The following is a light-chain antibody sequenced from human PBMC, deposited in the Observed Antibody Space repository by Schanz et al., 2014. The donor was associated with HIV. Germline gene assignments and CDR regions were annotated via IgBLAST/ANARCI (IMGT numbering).Light chain of an antibody. CDR3: SSHAGSDNFGI. CDR2: ATL. CDR1: SSNIESNT. V-gene: IGLV1-44*01. Sequence: QSVLTQAPSVSGTPGQRVTISCSGSSSNIESNTVNWYQQLPGTAPKLLIYATLQRPSGVPDRFSGSGSGTSASLAISGLQSDDEGDYYCSSHAGSDNFGIFGGGTKVTVL. J-gene: IGLJ2*01.